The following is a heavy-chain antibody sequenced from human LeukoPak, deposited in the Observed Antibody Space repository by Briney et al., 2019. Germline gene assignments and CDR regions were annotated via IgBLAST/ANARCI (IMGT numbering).Heavy chain of an antibody. Sequence: GGSLRLSCAASGFTFSSYAMSWVRQAPGKGLEWVANIMQDGSEKYYVDSVKGRFTISRDNAKNSLYLQMNSLRAEDTAVYYCARVKETGYDYVWGSYRVYYFDYWGQGTLVTVSS. V-gene: IGHV3-7*01. J-gene: IGHJ4*02. D-gene: IGHD3-16*02. CDR1: GFTFSSYA. CDR3: ARVKETGYDYVWGSYRVYYFDY. CDR2: IMQDGSEK.